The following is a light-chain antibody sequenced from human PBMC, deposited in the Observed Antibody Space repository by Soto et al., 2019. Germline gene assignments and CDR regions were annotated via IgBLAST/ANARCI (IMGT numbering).Light chain of an antibody. CDR3: QQYNNWPRT. CDR2: GAS. Sequence: EIVMTQSPATLSVSQGERATLSCRASQSVSSNLAWYQQKPGQAPRLLIYGASTMATGIPARFSGSGSGTEFTLSISSLQSETFAVYYCQQYNNWPRTFGQGTKVEIK. CDR1: QSVSSN. J-gene: IGKJ1*01. V-gene: IGKV3-15*01.